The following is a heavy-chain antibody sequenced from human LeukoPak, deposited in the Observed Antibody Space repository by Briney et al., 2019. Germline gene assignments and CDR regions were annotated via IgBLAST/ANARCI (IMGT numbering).Heavy chain of an antibody. D-gene: IGHD3-22*01. Sequence: GGSLRLSCAASGFTFSSYWMGWVRQAPGKGLEWVSTISASGPYYADAVRGRFTISRDNSSNTLSLQMDSLRAEDTAVYYCAKDHESDGYPCLDHWGLGTLVTVSS. CDR1: GFTFSSYW. CDR3: AKDHESDGYPCLDH. V-gene: IGHV3-23*01. J-gene: IGHJ4*02. CDR2: ISASGP.